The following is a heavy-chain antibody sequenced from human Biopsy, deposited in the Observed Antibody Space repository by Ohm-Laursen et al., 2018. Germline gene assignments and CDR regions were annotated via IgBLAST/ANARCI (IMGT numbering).Heavy chain of an antibody. Sequence: ASVKVSCKASGYTFTSYYLHWERQAPGQGLEWMGRINPNNDNTAYAQKFQGRITMTKDTSTSTVYMDLSSLTFDDSAVYYCARGPRGLVVITTTALYFDYWGQGALVTVSS. D-gene: IGHD3-22*01. V-gene: IGHV1-46*01. J-gene: IGHJ4*02. CDR2: INPNNDNT. CDR3: ARGPRGLVVITTTALYFDY. CDR1: GYTFTSYY.